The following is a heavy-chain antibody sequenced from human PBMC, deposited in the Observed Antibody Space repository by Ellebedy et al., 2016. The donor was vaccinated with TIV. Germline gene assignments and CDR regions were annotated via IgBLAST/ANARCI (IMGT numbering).Heavy chain of an antibody. CDR3: ARVNYYDSSGYYYFSSWFDP. J-gene: IGHJ5*02. CDR1: GGSITNYY. CDR2: YSGST. D-gene: IGHD3-22*01. Sequence: MPSETLSLTCNVSGGSITNYYWSWIRQPPGKGLEWIGYYSGSTDYNPSLKSRVTISVDTSKNQFSLKLSSVTAADTAVYYCARVNYYDSSGYYYFSSWFDPWGQGTLVTVSS. V-gene: IGHV4-59*12.